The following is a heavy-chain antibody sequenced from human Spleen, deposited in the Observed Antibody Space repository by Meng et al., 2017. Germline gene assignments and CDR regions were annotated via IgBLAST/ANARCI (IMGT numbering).Heavy chain of an antibody. CDR2: IKRNSDGGTI. V-gene: IGHV3-15*01. D-gene: IGHD6-13*01. J-gene: IGHJ4*02. CDR1: GLSFTEAW. CDR3: ATGAAAADH. Sequence: GQLVWSVGGLVKPGGSLRLSCVASGLSFTEAWMSWVRQPTGKGLEGVGRIKRNSDGGTIDYAAPVKGRFTISRDDSKNTLYLQMDSLITEDTAVYFCATGAAAADHWGQGTLVTVSS.